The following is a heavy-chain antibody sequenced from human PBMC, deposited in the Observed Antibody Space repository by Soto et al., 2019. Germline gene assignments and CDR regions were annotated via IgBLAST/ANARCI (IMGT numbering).Heavy chain of an antibody. J-gene: IGHJ3*02. D-gene: IGHD1-1*01. Sequence: EVQLVESGGGLVKPGGSLRLSCAASGFTFSNSYMSWVRQTSGKGLEWVGRIKRKSDGETTDYAVPVKGRFTISRDDAKSTVXLQMNXXKTXDTAXXXXGTXSAFDIWGQGTMVTVSS. CDR2: IKRKSDGETT. V-gene: IGHV3-15*01. CDR1: GFTFSNSY. CDR3: GTXSAFDI.